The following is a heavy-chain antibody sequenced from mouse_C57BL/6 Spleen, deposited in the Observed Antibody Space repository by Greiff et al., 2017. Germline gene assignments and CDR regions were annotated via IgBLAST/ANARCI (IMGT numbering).Heavy chain of an antibody. CDR3: ARGYYSNYRAMDY. CDR1: GYTFTDYY. V-gene: IGHV1-26*01. Sequence: EVQLQQSGPELVKPGASVKISCKASGYTFTDYYMNWVKQSHGKSLEWIGDINPNNGGTSYNQKFKGKATLTVDKSSSTAYMELRSLTSEDSAVYYCARGYYSNYRAMDYWGQGTSVTVSS. D-gene: IGHD2-5*01. J-gene: IGHJ4*01. CDR2: INPNNGGT.